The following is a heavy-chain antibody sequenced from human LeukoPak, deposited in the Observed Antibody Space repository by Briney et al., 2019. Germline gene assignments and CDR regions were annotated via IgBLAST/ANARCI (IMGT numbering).Heavy chain of an antibody. CDR1: GGSISSSNW. D-gene: IGHD3-22*01. CDR2: IYHSGST. J-gene: IGHJ4*02. CDR3: ARGFYDSSGYQYYFDY. Sequence: PSETLSLTCAVSGGSISSSNWWSWVRQPPGKGLEWIGEIYHSGSTNYNPSLKSRVTISVDKSKNQFSLKLSSVTAADTAVYYCARGFYDSSGYQYYFDYWGRGTLVTVSS. V-gene: IGHV4-4*02.